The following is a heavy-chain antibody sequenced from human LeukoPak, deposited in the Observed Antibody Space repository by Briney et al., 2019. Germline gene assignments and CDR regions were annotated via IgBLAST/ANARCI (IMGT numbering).Heavy chain of an antibody. CDR3: AREGNSGSALDY. CDR1: GFTVSSNY. J-gene: IGHJ4*02. CDR2: IYSGGST. D-gene: IGHD1-26*01. Sequence: GGSLRFSCAASGFTVSSNYMSWVRQAPGKGLEWVSVIYSGGSTYYADSVKGRFTISRDNSKNTLYLQMNSLRAEDTAVYYCAREGNSGSALDYWGQGTLVTVSS. V-gene: IGHV3-66*01.